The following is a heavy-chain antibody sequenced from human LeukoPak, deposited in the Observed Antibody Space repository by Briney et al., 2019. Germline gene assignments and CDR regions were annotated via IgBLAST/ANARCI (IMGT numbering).Heavy chain of an antibody. J-gene: IGHJ4*02. CDR3: ARVRCYYGSGSYLGY. Sequence: SVKVSCKASGGTFSSYAISWVRQAPGQGLEWMGGIIPIFGTANYAQKFQGRVTITADKSTSTAYMELSSLRSEDTAVYYCARVRCYYGSGSYLGYWGQGTLVTVSS. D-gene: IGHD3-10*01. CDR2: IIPIFGTA. V-gene: IGHV1-69*06. CDR1: GGTFSSYA.